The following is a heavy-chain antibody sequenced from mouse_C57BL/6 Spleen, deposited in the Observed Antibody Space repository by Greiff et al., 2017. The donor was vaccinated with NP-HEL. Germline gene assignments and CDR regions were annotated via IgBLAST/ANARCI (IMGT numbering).Heavy chain of an antibody. D-gene: IGHD2-2*01. CDR1: GYTFTDYN. CDR2: INPNNGGT. Sequence: EVQLQQSGPELVKPGASVKIPCKASGYTFTDYNMDWVKQSHGKSLEWIGDINPNNGGTIYNQKFKGKATLTVDKSSSTAYMELRSLTSEDTAVYYCARRRGGAYGYDGDYYAMDYWGQGTSVTVSS. J-gene: IGHJ4*01. CDR3: ARRRGGAYGYDGDYYAMDY. V-gene: IGHV1-18*01.